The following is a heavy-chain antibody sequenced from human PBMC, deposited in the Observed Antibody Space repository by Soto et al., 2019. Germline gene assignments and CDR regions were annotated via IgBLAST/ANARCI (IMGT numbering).Heavy chain of an antibody. J-gene: IGHJ5*01. D-gene: IGHD6-19*01. Sequence: QVQLVESGGGVVQPGRSLRLSCAASGFTFSIYGMHWVRQAPGKGLEWVAVIWYDGSNKYYADSVKGRFTISRDNSKNTLYLQMNSLRAEDKSVYYCARDPSSGWYYGWFDPWGQGTLVTVSS. V-gene: IGHV3-33*01. CDR2: IWYDGSNK. CDR1: GFTFSIYG. CDR3: ARDPSSGWYYGWFDP.